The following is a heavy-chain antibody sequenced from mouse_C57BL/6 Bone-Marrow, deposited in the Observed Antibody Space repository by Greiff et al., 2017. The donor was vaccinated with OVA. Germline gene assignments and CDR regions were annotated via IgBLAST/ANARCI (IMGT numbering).Heavy chain of an antibody. J-gene: IGHJ4*01. D-gene: IGHD2-1*01. CDR1: GYTFTSYW. CDR2: IHPNSGST. V-gene: IGHV1-64*01. Sequence: QVQLKQPGAELVKPGASVKLSCKASGYTFTSYWMHWVKQRPGQGLEWIGMIHPNSGSTNYNEKFKSKATLTVDKSSSTAYMQLSSLTSEDSAVYYCARGGIYYGNYDFFYAMDYWGQGTSVTGSS. CDR3: ARGGIYYGNYDFFYAMDY.